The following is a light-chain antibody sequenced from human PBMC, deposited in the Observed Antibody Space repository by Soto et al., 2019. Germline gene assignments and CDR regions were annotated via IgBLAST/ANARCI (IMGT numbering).Light chain of an antibody. J-gene: IGLJ1*01. V-gene: IGLV2-14*01. CDR2: EVS. CDR3: SSYTSSSTL. CDR1: SSDVGGYNY. Sequence: VLTQHASVSGSPGQSITISCTGTSSDVGGYNYVSWYQQHPGKAPKLMIYEVSNRPSGVSNRFSGSKSGNTASLTISGLQAEDEADYYCSSYTSSSTLFGTGTKVTV.